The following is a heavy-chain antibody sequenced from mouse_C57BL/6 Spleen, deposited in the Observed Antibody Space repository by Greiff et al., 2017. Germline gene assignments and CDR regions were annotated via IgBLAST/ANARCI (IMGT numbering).Heavy chain of an antibody. CDR3: ARANDYYFDY. J-gene: IGHJ2*01. Sequence: EVQLQQSGPELVKPGASVKISCKASGYTFTDYYMNWVKQSHGKSLEWIGDINPNNGGTSYNQKFKGKATLTAEKSSSTAYMQLSSLTSEDSAVYFCARANDYYFDYWGQGTTLAVSS. CDR2: INPNNGGT. D-gene: IGHD2-4*01. V-gene: IGHV1-26*01. CDR1: GYTFTDYY.